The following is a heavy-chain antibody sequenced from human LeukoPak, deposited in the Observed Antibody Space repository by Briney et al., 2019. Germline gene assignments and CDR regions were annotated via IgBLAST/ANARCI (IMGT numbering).Heavy chain of an antibody. CDR3: AKDIGSYYYMDV. Sequence: GGSLRLSCAASGFTLSSYGMHWVRQAPGKGLEWVAFIGYDGRDKYCVDSVKGRITISRDNSKNTLYLQMTSLRPEDTAVYYCAKDIGSYYYMDVWGKGTTVTVSS. CDR2: IGYDGRDK. V-gene: IGHV3-30*02. CDR1: GFTLSSYG. J-gene: IGHJ6*03. D-gene: IGHD1-26*01.